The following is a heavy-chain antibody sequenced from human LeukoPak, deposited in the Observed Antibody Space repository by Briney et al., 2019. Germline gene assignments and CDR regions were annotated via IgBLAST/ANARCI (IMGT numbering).Heavy chain of an antibody. Sequence: PSETLSLTCTVSGGSISSSDYYWGWIRPSPGKGLEWIGTIYYSGSTYYNPSLKSRVTISVGTSKNQFSLKLSSVTVADTAVFYCARHTSSWYGFDPWGQGTLVTVSS. CDR3: ARHTSSWYGFDP. J-gene: IGHJ5*02. V-gene: IGHV4-39*01. CDR1: GGSISSSDYY. CDR2: IYYSGST. D-gene: IGHD6-19*01.